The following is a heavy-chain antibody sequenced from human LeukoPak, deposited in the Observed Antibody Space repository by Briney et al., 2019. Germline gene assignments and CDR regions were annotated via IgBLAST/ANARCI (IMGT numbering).Heavy chain of an antibody. V-gene: IGHV1-18*01. Sequence: GASVKVSCKASGYTFTSYGISWVRQAPGQGLEWMGWISAYNGNTNYAQKLQGRVTMTTDTSTSTAYMELRSLRSDDTAVYYCARNDWNDPADDYYYYGMDVWGQGTTVTVSS. CDR2: ISAYNGNT. J-gene: IGHJ6*02. CDR3: ARNDWNDPADDYYYYGMDV. D-gene: IGHD1-1*01. CDR1: GYTFTSYG.